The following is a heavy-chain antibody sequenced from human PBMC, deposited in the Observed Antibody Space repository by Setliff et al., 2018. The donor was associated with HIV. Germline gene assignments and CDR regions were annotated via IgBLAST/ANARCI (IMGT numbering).Heavy chain of an antibody. J-gene: IGHJ4*02. D-gene: IGHD6-19*01. V-gene: IGHV3-30*02. CDR1: GFTFDISD. CDR2: IRYDGTYK. CDR3: AKNFYSSPWSPLDY. Sequence: LRLSCATSGFTFDISDMSWVRQAPGKGLEWVAFIRYDGTYKYYADSLKGRFTISRDNSKNTLFLQMNSLRTEDTAVYYCAKNFYSSPWSPLDYWGQGTLVTVSS.